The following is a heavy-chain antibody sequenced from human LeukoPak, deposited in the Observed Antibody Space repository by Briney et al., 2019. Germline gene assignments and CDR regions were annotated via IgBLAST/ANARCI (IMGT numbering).Heavy chain of an antibody. CDR3: AILVGAMRDAFDI. V-gene: IGHV4-59*12. D-gene: IGHD1-26*01. CDR1: GGSISSYY. J-gene: IGHJ3*02. Sequence: SETLSLTCTVSGGSISSYYWSWIRQPPGKGLEWIGYIYYSGSTNYNPSLKSRVTISVDTSKNQFSLKLSSVTAADTAVYYCAILVGAMRDAFDIWGQGTMVTVS. CDR2: IYYSGST.